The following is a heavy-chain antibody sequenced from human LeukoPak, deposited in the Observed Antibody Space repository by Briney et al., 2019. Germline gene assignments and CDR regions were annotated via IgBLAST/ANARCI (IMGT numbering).Heavy chain of an antibody. D-gene: IGHD3-22*01. Sequence: PSETLSLTCTVSGGSISSSSYYWGWIRQPPGKGLEWIGSIYYSGSTYYNPSLKSRVTISVDTSKNQFSLKLSSVTAADTAVYYCARDLASDSSGYPVRAFDIWGQGTMVTVSS. CDR3: ARDLASDSSGYPVRAFDI. CDR2: IYYSGST. CDR1: GGSISSSSYY. V-gene: IGHV4-39*07. J-gene: IGHJ3*02.